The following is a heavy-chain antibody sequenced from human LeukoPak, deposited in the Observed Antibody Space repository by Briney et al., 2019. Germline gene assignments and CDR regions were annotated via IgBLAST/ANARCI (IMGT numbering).Heavy chain of an antibody. J-gene: IGHJ4*02. CDR2: INHSGST. V-gene: IGHV4-34*01. Sequence: SSETLSLTCAVYGGSFSGYYWSWIRQPPGKGLEWIGEINHSGSTNYNPSLKSRVTISVDTSKNQFSLKLSSVTAADTAVYYCARDRVYDFWSGYYTGIDYWGQGILVTVSS. CDR1: GGSFSGYY. CDR3: ARDRVYDFWSGYYTGIDY. D-gene: IGHD3-3*01.